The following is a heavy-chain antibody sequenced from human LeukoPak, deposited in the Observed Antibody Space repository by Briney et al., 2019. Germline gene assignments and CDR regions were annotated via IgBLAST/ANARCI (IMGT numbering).Heavy chain of an antibody. Sequence: GGSLRLSCAASGFTFSRYCMSWVRQAPGKGLEWVANIKQDGSEKYYVDSVKGRFTISRDNAKNSLYLQMNSLRVEDTAVYYCASHDYGDHGATLDYWGQGTLVTVSS. CDR3: ASHDYGDHGATLDY. D-gene: IGHD4-17*01. V-gene: IGHV3-7*01. J-gene: IGHJ4*02. CDR1: GFTFSRYC. CDR2: IKQDGSEK.